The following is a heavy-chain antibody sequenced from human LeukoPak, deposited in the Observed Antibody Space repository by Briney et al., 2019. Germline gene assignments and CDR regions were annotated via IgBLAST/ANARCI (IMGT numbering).Heavy chain of an antibody. CDR2: IYYSGST. CDR3: ARYSSGWTPGAFDI. D-gene: IGHD6-19*01. Sequence: SETLSLTCTVSGGSISSSSYYWGWIRQPPGKGLEWIGSIYYSGSTYYNPSPKSRVTISVDTSKNQFSLKLSSVTAADTAVYYCARYSSGWTPGAFDIWGQGTMVTVSS. J-gene: IGHJ3*02. CDR1: GGSISSSSYY. V-gene: IGHV4-39*01.